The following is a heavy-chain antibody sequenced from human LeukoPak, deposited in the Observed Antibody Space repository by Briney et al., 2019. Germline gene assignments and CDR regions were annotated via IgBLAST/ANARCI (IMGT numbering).Heavy chain of an antibody. V-gene: IGHV4-61*02. J-gene: IGHJ3*02. CDR1: GGSISSGSYY. Sequence: PSETLSLTCTVSGGSISSGSYYWSWIRQPAGKGLEWIGRIYTSGSTNYNPSLKSRVTISVDTSKNQFSLKLSSVTAADAAVYYCARDLPSDSSGFDAFDIWGQGTMVTVSS. D-gene: IGHD3-22*01. CDR3: ARDLPSDSSGFDAFDI. CDR2: IYTSGST.